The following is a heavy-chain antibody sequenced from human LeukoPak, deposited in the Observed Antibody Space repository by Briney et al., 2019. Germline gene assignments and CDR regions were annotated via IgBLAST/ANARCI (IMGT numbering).Heavy chain of an antibody. Sequence: GGTLRLSNAASGLYVRSLGLNWYRQAPGKGLEWVGNIRQDASEINYVDSVRGRFTISRDNARSSLHLQMNSLRVEDTAVYYCATDRDNSDWQKRFDSWGQGTLVTVSS. J-gene: IGHJ4*02. D-gene: IGHD2-21*02. CDR1: GLYVRSLG. CDR2: IRQDASEI. V-gene: IGHV3-7*01. CDR3: ATDRDNSDWQKRFDS.